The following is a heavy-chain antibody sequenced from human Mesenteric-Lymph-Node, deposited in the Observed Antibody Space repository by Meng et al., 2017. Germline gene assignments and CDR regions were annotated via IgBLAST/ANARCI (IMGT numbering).Heavy chain of an antibody. CDR1: GFTFSSYS. CDR2: ISSSGATT. D-gene: IGHD5-24*01. Sequence: GESLKISCAASGFTFSSYSMSWVRQAPGKGLEWVSTISSSGATTYEDAVKGRLTISSHNSKNTLYLQMNNLRAEDTAVYCCGRSYNFDLWGQGTLVTVSS. V-gene: IGHV3-23*01. CDR3: GRSYNFDL. J-gene: IGHJ4*02.